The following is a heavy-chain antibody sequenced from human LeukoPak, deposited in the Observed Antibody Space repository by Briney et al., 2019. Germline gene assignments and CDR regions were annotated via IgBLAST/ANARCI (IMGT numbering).Heavy chain of an antibody. CDR3: ARDRGAYGDGIDY. V-gene: IGHV4-59*01. CDR2: IYYSGST. D-gene: IGHD4-17*01. CDR1: GGSISSYY. J-gene: IGHJ4*02. Sequence: SETLSLTCTGSGGSISSYYWSWIRQPPGKGLEWIGYIYYSGSTNYNPSLKSRVTISVDTSKNQFSLKLSSVTAADTAVYYCARDRGAYGDGIDYWGQGTLVTVSS.